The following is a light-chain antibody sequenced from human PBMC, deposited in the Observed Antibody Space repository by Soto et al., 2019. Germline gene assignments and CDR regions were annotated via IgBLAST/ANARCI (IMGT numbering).Light chain of an antibody. CDR2: DVS. CDR3: SSYTSSSTPV. J-gene: IGLJ1*01. CDR1: SSDVGGYNY. V-gene: IGLV2-14*01. Sequence: QSALTQPASVSGSPGQSITISCTRTSSDVGGYNYVSWYQQHPGKAPKLMIYDVSNRPSGVSNRFSGSKSGNTASLTISGLQAEDEADYYCSSYTSSSTPVFGTGTKVTVL.